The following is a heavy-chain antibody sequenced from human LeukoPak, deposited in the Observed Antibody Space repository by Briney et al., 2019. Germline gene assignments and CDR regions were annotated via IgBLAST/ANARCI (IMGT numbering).Heavy chain of an antibody. D-gene: IGHD6-19*01. J-gene: IGHJ4*02. CDR3: ARDGTAVQWLNGPNSHFDY. V-gene: IGHV4-39*07. CDR1: GGSISSSSYY. CDR2: IYYSGST. Sequence: SETLSLTCTVSGGSISSSSYYWGWIRQPPGKGLEWIGSIYYSGSTYYNPSLKSRVTISVDTSKNQFSLKLSSVTAADTAVYYCARDGTAVQWLNGPNSHFDYWGQGTLVTVSS.